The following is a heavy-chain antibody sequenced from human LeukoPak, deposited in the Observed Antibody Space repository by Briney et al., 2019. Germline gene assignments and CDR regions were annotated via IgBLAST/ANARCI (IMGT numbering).Heavy chain of an antibody. V-gene: IGHV3-33*01. J-gene: IGHJ4*02. CDR2: IWYGGSNK. CDR1: GFTFSSYG. D-gene: IGHD3-22*01. CDR3: ARGSMYYYDSSGYYPY. Sequence: GGSLRLSCAASGFTFSSYGMHWVRQAPGKGLEWVAVIWYGGSNKYYADSVKGRFTISRDNSKNTLYLQMNSLRAEDTAVYYCARGSMYYYDSSGYYPYWGQGTLVTVSS.